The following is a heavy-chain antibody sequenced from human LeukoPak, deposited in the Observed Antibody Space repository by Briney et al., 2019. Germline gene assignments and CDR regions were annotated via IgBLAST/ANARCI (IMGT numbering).Heavy chain of an antibody. CDR2: ITSSSSYI. J-gene: IGHJ5*02. Sequence: GGSLRLSCAASGFTFTSYSMNWVRQAPGKGLEWVSSITSSSSYIYYADSVKGRFTISRDNAKNSLYLQMNSLRAEDTAVYYCARDCSSTSNGWFDPWGQGTLVTVSS. CDR3: ARDCSSTSNGWFDP. D-gene: IGHD2-2*01. V-gene: IGHV3-21*01. CDR1: GFTFTSYS.